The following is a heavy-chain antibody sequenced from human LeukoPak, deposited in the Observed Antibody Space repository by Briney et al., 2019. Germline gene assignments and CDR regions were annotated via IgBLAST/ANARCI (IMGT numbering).Heavy chain of an antibody. CDR2: IYYSGST. Sequence: TSQTLSLTCTVSGGSISSGDYYWSWIRQPPGKGLEWIGYIYYSGSTYYNPSLKSRVTISVDTSKNQFSLKLSSVTAADTAVYYCARVIVGATFDYWGQGNLVTVSS. CDR1: GGSISSGDYY. J-gene: IGHJ4*02. V-gene: IGHV4-30-4*08. CDR3: ARVIVGATFDY. D-gene: IGHD1-26*01.